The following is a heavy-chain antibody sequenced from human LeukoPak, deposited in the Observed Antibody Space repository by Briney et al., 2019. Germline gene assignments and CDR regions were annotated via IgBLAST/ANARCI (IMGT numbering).Heavy chain of an antibody. J-gene: IGHJ6*03. Sequence: ASVKVSCKASGYTFTGYYLHWVRQAPGQGLEWMGWINPNSGGTNHPQKFQGRVTMTRDTSISTAYMELSGLRSDDTAVYYCARRRRGYSYGYDYYYMDVWGKGTTVAVSS. D-gene: IGHD5-18*01. CDR3: ARRRRGYSYGYDYYYMDV. V-gene: IGHV1-2*02. CDR1: GYTFTGYY. CDR2: INPNSGGT.